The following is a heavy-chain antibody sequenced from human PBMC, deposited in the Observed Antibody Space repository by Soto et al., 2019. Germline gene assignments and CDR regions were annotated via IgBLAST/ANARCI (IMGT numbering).Heavy chain of an antibody. D-gene: IGHD3-22*01. CDR2: IKSKTDGGTT. CDR3: TTDLVVITTIPNY. Sequence: PGGSLRLSCAASGFTFSNAWMSWVRQAPGKGLEWVGRIKSKTDGGTTDYAAPVKGRFTISRDDSKNTLYLQMNSLKTEDTAVYYCTTDLVVITTIPNYWGQGTLVTVSS. J-gene: IGHJ4*02. V-gene: IGHV3-15*01. CDR1: GFTFSNAW.